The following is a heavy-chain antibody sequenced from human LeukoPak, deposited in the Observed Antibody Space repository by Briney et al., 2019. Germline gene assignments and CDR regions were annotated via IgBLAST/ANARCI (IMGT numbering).Heavy chain of an antibody. V-gene: IGHV4-39*01. D-gene: IGHD6-13*01. CDR3: ARSCRQQPWDEL. Sequence: SETLSLTCTVSGGSISSSSYYWGWIRQPPGKGLEWIGSIYYSGSTYYNPSLKSRVTISVDTSKNQFSLKLSSVTAADTAVYYCARSCRQQPWDELWGQGTLVTVSS. CDR2: IYYSGST. CDR1: GGSISSSSYY. J-gene: IGHJ4*02.